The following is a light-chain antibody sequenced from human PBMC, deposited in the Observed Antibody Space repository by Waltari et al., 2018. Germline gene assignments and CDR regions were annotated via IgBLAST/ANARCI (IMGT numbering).Light chain of an antibody. V-gene: IGLV5-37*01. CDR2: YNSDQEK. J-gene: IGLJ3*02. CDR3: MFWPSNVWV. Sequence: QPVLTQPPSSSASHGESARLTCTLPSDTNVGDFNIYWYQQNPGSPPRFLLYYNSDQEKAQGSGVPSRFSGSKAASANGGILLISGLQSEDEADYYCMFWPSNVWVFGGGTKLTVL. CDR1: SDTNVGDFN.